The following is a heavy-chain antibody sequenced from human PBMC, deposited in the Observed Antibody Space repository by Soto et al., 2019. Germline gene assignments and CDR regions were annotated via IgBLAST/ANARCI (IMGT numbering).Heavy chain of an antibody. CDR2: IYHSGST. V-gene: IGHV4-4*02. J-gene: IGHJ4*02. CDR1: GGSISGSIW. CDR3: ARRTHSGPFDY. Sequence: QVQLQESGPGLVKPSGTLSLTCVVSGGSISGSIWWSWILQPPGKGLEWIGEIYHSGSTYYNPSLKSRVFISVDRPKNQFSLTLNSVTAADTAVYYCARRTHSGPFDYWGQGTLVTVSS.